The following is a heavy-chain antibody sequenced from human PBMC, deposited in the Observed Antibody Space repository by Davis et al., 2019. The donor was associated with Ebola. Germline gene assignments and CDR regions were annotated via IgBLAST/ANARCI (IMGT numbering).Heavy chain of an antibody. V-gene: IGHV5-51*01. CDR2: IYPGDSNV. J-gene: IGHJ6*02. D-gene: IGHD2-8*01. Sequence: PGGSLRLSCKGSGYTFTKYWIGWVRQMPGKGLEWLGIIYPGDSNVKYSPSFEGQVTISVDKSINTAYLQWSSLKASDTAVYYCARQMGSLTSAWGQGTTVTVSS. CDR1: GYTFTKYW. CDR3: ARQMGSLTSA.